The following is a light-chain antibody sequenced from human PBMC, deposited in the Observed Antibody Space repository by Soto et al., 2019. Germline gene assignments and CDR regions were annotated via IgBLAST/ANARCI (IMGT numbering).Light chain of an antibody. J-gene: IGKJ1*01. CDR2: GAS. CDR1: QSVSSSY. Sequence: EIVLTQSPGTLSLSPGERATLSCRASQSVSSSYLAWYQQKPGQAPRLLIYGASGRATGIPDRVSGSGSGTDFTLTISRLEPEDFAVYYCQQYGSSPRTFGQGTKVDIK. CDR3: QQYGSSPRT. V-gene: IGKV3-20*01.